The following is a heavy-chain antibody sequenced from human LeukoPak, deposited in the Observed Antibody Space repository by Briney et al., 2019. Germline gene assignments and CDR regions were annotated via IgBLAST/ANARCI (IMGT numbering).Heavy chain of an antibody. CDR2: INHSGST. CDR1: GGSFSGYY. J-gene: IGHJ6*03. V-gene: IGHV4-34*01. CDR3: ARGVVVVPAATRGYYYYMDV. Sequence: SETLSLTCAVYGGSFSGYYWSWIRQPPGKGLEWIGEINHSGSTNYNPSLKSRVTISVDTSKNQFSLKLSSVTAADTAVYYCARGVVVVPAATRGYYYYMDVWGKGTTATVSS. D-gene: IGHD2-2*01.